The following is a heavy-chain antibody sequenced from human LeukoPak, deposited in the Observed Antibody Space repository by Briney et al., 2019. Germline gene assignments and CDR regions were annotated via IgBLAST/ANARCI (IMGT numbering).Heavy chain of an antibody. D-gene: IGHD1-1*01. CDR2: IYYSGGT. Sequence: PSETLSLTCTVSGGSMSPFYWSWIRQSPRKGLEWIGSIYYSGGTNYNPSLKSRVTISVDTSKNQFSLELSSVSAADTAVYYCAVNSTKHTFDIWGQGTMVTVSS. CDR1: GGSMSPFY. J-gene: IGHJ3*02. V-gene: IGHV4-59*08. CDR3: AVNSTKHTFDI.